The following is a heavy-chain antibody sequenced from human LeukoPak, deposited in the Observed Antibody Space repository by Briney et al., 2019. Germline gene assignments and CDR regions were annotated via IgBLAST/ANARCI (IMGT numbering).Heavy chain of an antibody. CDR1: GGSLSGYY. D-gene: IGHD2-21*02. CDR3: TNSHGDGYYFDN. J-gene: IGHJ4*02. Sequence: SETLSLTCAVYGGSLSGYYWSWIRQHPGKGLEWIGEINQDGSTSYNPSLKSRLTMSLDTSKNQVSLRVTSVTAADTAVYFCTNSHGDGYYFDNWGQGTLVTVSS. CDR2: INQDGST. V-gene: IGHV4-34*10.